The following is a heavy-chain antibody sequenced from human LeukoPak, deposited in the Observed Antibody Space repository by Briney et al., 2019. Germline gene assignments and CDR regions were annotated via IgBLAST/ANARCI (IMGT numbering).Heavy chain of an antibody. CDR1: GFTVSDYY. CDR2: IYSGGKT. Sequence: GGSLRLSCAVSGFTVSDYYMSWVRQAPGKGLEWVSVIYSGGKTYYADSVKGRFTISRDTSKNTLYPQMNSLRSEDTAVYYCARDGGYYFDYWGQGTLVTVSS. J-gene: IGHJ4*02. CDR3: ARDGGYYFDY. D-gene: IGHD3-16*01. V-gene: IGHV3-53*05.